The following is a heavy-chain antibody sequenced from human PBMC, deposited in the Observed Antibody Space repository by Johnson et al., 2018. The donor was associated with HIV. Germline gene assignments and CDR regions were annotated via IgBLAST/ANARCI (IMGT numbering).Heavy chain of an antibody. J-gene: IGHJ3*02. CDR2: ISSSGSTI. D-gene: IGHD1-20*01. CDR1: GFTFSSYA. V-gene: IGHV3-48*04. CDR3: AGDLLYNWERRTAALDI. Sequence: VQLVEFGGGLVQPGGSLRLSCAASGFTFSSYAMHWVRQAPGKGLEWVSYISSSGSTIYYADSVKGRFPISRDNAKNSLYLQMNSLRGEDTAVYYCAGDLLYNWERRTAALDIWGQGTIVTFSS.